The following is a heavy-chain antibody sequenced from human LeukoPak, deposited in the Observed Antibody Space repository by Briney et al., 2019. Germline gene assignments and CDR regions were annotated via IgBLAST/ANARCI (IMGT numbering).Heavy chain of an antibody. V-gene: IGHV3-21*01. D-gene: IGHD1-26*01. J-gene: IGHJ6*02. Sequence: GGSLRLSCAASGFTFSSFSMIWVRQAPGKGLEWVSSTSSSSAYTFYAESGKGRFTISRDNAKNSLFLQMNSLRAEDTAVYYCAKDYGSGSYSDYYGMDVWGQGTTVTVSS. CDR2: TSSSSAYT. CDR3: AKDYGSGSYSDYYGMDV. CDR1: GFTFSSFS.